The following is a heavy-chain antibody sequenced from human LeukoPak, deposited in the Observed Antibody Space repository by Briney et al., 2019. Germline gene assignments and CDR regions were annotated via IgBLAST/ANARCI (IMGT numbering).Heavy chain of an antibody. Sequence: GGSLRLSCAASGFTFSSYAMRWVRQAPGKGLEWVSAIGSGSGGTTIYADSVKGRFTISRDNAKNSLYLQMNSLRDEDTAVYYCARDAHIVRGVNPLDYWGQGTLVTVSS. D-gene: IGHD3-10*01. J-gene: IGHJ4*02. CDR2: IGSGSGGTT. V-gene: IGHV3-23*01. CDR1: GFTFSSYA. CDR3: ARDAHIVRGVNPLDY.